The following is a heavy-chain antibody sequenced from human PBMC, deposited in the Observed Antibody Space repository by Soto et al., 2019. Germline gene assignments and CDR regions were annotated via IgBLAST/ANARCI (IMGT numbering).Heavy chain of an antibody. CDR3: AREEIGIAAAGWFDP. D-gene: IGHD6-13*01. Sequence: EVQLVESGGGLVQPGGSLRLSCAASGFTFSSYWMSWVRQAPGKGLEWVANIKQDGSEKYYVDSVKGRFTISRDNAKNSLYLQMKSLRAEDKAWYYCAREEIGIAAAGWFDPWGQGTLVTVSS. V-gene: IGHV3-7*03. J-gene: IGHJ5*02. CDR1: GFTFSSYW. CDR2: IKQDGSEK.